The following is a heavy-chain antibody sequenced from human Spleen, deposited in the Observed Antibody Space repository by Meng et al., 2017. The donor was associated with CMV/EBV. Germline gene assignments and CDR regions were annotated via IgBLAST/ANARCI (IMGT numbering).Heavy chain of an antibody. CDR1: GFTFSDYY. V-gene: IGHV3-23*01. CDR2: ISDRGTGT. CDR3: AKALDCGTTNCYSYYYYSMDV. J-gene: IGHJ6*02. D-gene: IGHD2-2*01. Sequence: GESLKISCAASGFTFSDYYMSWIRQAPGKGLEWVSGISDRGTGTYYAASVKGRFTISRDNSKNTLYLQMNSLRAEDTAVYYCAKALDCGTTNCYSYYYYSMDVWGQGTTVTVSS.